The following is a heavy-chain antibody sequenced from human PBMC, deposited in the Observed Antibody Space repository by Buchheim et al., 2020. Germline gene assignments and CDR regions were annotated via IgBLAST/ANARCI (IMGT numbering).Heavy chain of an antibody. CDR2: ISYDGSNK. CDR3: ARVIANWGYFDY. CDR1: GFTFSSYA. D-gene: IGHD7-27*01. Sequence: QVQLVESGGGVVQPGRSLRLSCAASGFTFSSYAMHWVRQAPGKGLEWVAVISYDGSNKYYADSVKGRFTISRANSRNPLYLQMNSLRAEDTAVYYCARVIANWGYFDYWGQGTL. J-gene: IGHJ4*02. V-gene: IGHV3-30*04.